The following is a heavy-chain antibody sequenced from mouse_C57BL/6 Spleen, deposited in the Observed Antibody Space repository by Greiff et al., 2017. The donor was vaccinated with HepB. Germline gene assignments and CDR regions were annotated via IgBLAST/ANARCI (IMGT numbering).Heavy chain of an antibody. CDR3: ARESYGSSSSYYFDY. D-gene: IGHD1-1*01. J-gene: IGHJ2*01. CDR2: INYDGSST. Sequence: EVHLVESEGGLVQPGSSMKLSCTASGFTFSDYYMAWVRQVPEKGLEWVANINYDGSSTYYLDSLKSRFIISRDNAKNILYLQMSSLKSEDTATYYCARESYGSSSSYYFDYWGQGTTLTVSS. V-gene: IGHV5-16*01. CDR1: GFTFSDYY.